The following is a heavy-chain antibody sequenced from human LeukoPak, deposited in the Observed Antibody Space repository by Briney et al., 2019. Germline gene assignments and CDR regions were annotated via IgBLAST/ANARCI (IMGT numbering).Heavy chain of an antibody. CDR1: GGSFSGYY. D-gene: IGHD3-9*01. CDR3: ARVHYDILTGYYTFDY. CDR2: INHSGST. Sequence: ASETLSLTCAVYGGSFSGYYWSWIRQPPGKGLEWIGEINHSGSTNYNPSLKSRVTISVDTSKNQFSLKLSSVTAADTAVYYCARVHYDILTGYYTFDYWGQGTLVTVSS. V-gene: IGHV4-34*01. J-gene: IGHJ4*02.